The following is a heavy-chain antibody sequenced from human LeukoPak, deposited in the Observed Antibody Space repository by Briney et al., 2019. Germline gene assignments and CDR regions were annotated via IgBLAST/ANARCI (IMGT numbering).Heavy chain of an antibody. J-gene: IGHJ3*02. CDR2: INPNSGGT. Sequence: ASVKVSCKASGHTFTGYYMHWVRQAPGQGLEWMGWINPNSGGTNYAQKFQGRVTMTRDTSISTAYMELSRLRSDDTAVYYCARELWFGESGPLNIWGQGTMVTVSS. CDR3: ARELWFGESGPLNI. D-gene: IGHD3-10*01. V-gene: IGHV1-2*02. CDR1: GHTFTGYY.